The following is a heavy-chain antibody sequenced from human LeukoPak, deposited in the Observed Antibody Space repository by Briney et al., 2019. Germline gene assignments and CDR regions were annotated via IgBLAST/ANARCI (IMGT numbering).Heavy chain of an antibody. V-gene: IGHV3-53*01. D-gene: IGHD6-19*01. Sequence: GGSLRLSCAASGFTVSSNYMSWVRQAPGKGLECVSVISNDGDTYYADSVKGRFTISRDTSKNTVSLQMNSLRAEDTAVYYCAGDKTTGGWYEFDYWGQGTLVTVSS. CDR2: ISNDGDT. J-gene: IGHJ4*02. CDR1: GFTVSSNY. CDR3: AGDKTTGGWYEFDY.